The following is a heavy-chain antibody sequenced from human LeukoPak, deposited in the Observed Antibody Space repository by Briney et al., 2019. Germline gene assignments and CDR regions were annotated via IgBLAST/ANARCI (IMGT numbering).Heavy chain of an antibody. D-gene: IGHD1-26*01. CDR3: AREVVLPIISGSFFDY. V-gene: IGHV4-38-2*02. CDR1: GYSISSGYY. Sequence: SETLSLTCTVSGYSISSGYYWGWIRQPPGKGLEWIGSIYHSGSTYYNPSLKSRVTISGDTSKNQFSLKLSSVTAADTAVYYCAREVVLPIISGSFFDYWGQGTLVTVSS. CDR2: IYHSGST. J-gene: IGHJ4*02.